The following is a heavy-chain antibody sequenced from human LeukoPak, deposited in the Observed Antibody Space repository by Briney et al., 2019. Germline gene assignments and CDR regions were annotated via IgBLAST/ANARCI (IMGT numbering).Heavy chain of an antibody. CDR3: ARLGRYDYFIDY. V-gene: IGHV4-30-2*01. CDR2: IYHSGST. CDR1: GGSISSAGYS. J-gene: IGHJ4*02. Sequence: SETLSLTCAVSGGSISSAGYSWSWIRQPPGEGLEWIGYIYHSGSTYYNSSLKSRVTISVDRSKNQFSLKLTSVTAADTAVYYCARLGRYDYFIDYWGQGTLVTVSS. D-gene: IGHD3-16*01.